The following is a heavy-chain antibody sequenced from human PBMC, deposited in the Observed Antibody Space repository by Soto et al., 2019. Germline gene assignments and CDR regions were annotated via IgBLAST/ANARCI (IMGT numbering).Heavy chain of an antibody. D-gene: IGHD1-26*01. CDR2: TYYSGST. Sequence: QLQLQESGPGLVKPSETLSLTCTVSGASISGNNYYWGWIRQPPGKGREGIGSTYYSGSTYDNQSLKRRVTMSVDTSKNHFSLKLTSVTAADTAVYFCARGGFWGSTEGLFAYWGQGALVTVSS. V-gene: IGHV4-39*02. CDR1: GASISGNNYY. CDR3: ARGGFWGSTEGLFAY. J-gene: IGHJ4*02.